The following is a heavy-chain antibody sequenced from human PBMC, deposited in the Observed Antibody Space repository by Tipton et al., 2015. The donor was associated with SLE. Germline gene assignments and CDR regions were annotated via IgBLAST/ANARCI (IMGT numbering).Heavy chain of an antibody. J-gene: IGHJ3*02. V-gene: IGHV4-4*02. Sequence: SLRLSCAVSGGSISSSNWWSWVRQPPGKGLEWIGSIYHSGSTYYNPSLKSRVTISVDTSKNQFSLKLSSVTAADTAVYYCARDRRVDYYDSSEGAFDIWGQGTMVTVSS. CDR2: IYHSGST. CDR1: GGSISSSNW. D-gene: IGHD3-22*01. CDR3: ARDRRVDYYDSSEGAFDI.